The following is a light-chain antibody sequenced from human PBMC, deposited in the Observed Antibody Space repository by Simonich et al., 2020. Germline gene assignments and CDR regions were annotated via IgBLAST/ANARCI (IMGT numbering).Light chain of an antibody. J-gene: IGKJ4*01. Sequence: EIVMTQSPATLSVSPGERATLYCRASQRVSSNLAWYQQKPGQATRLIIYDASNRATGIPARFSGSGSGTDFTLTISSLEPEDFAVYYCQQYNNWPPLTFGGGTKVEIK. CDR2: DAS. V-gene: IGKV3D-15*01. CDR1: QRVSSN. CDR3: QQYNNWPPLT.